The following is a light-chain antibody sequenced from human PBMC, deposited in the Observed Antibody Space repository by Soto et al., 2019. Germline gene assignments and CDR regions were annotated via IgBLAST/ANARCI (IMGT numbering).Light chain of an antibody. CDR1: QSISSW. CDR2: KAS. J-gene: IGKJ1*01. Sequence: DIQKTQSPSTLSASVGDRVTITCRASQSISSWLAWYQQKPGKAPKLLIYKASSLESRVPSRFSGSGSGTEFTLTISSLQPDDFATYYCQQYNSYPWTFGQGTKVEIK. V-gene: IGKV1-5*03. CDR3: QQYNSYPWT.